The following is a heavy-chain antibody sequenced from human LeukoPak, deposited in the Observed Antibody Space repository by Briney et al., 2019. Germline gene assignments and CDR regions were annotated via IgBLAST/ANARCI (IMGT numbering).Heavy chain of an antibody. D-gene: IGHD6-19*01. CDR3: ARVSDISVAAYFDY. CDR1: GFTFDDYG. Sequence: GGSLRLSCAASGFTFDDYGLSWVRQAPGKGLEWVSTINWNGGSTGYADSVKGRFTISRDNAKNSLYLQMNSLRAEDTALYYCARVSDISVAAYFDYWGQGTLVTVSS. V-gene: IGHV3-20*04. CDR2: INWNGGST. J-gene: IGHJ4*02.